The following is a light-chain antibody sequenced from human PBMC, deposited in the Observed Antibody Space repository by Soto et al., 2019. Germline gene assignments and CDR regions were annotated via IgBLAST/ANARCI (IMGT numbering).Light chain of an antibody. V-gene: IGLV2-11*01. Sequence: QSVLIQPRSVSGSPGQSVTISCTGTSSDVGGYNYVSWYQQHPGKAPKLMIYDVSERPSGVPGRFSGSKSGNTASLTISGLQAEDEADYYCCSYAGSFYVFGTGTKVTVL. CDR2: DVS. J-gene: IGLJ1*01. CDR1: SSDVGGYNY. CDR3: CSYAGSFYV.